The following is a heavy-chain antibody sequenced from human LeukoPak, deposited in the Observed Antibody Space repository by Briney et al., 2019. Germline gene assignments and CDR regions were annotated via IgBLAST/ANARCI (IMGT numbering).Heavy chain of an antibody. CDR3: ARGLGRLLWFGELVSYFDY. J-gene: IGHJ4*02. CDR2: IYYSGST. CDR1: GGSISSYY. Sequence: SETLSLTCTVSGGSISSYYWSWIRQPPGKGLEWIGHIYYSGSTNYNSSLKSRVTISVDTSKNQFSLKLSSVTAADTAVYYCARGLGRLLWFGELVSYFDYWGQGTLVTVSS. V-gene: IGHV4-59*01. D-gene: IGHD3-10*01.